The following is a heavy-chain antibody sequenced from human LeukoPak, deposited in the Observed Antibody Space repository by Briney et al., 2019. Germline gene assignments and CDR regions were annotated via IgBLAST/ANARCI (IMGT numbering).Heavy chain of an antibody. CDR3: AHTPRYYYDTSGYYYNWFDP. J-gene: IGHJ5*02. CDR1: GFSLSTSGVG. CDR2: IYWNDDK. V-gene: IGHV2-5*01. D-gene: IGHD3-22*01. Sequence: SGPTLVNPTQTLTLTCTFSGFSLSTSGVGVGWIRQPSGKALEWLALIYWNDDKRYSPSLKSRLTITKDTSKNQVVLTMTNMDPVYTATYYCAHTPRYYYDTSGYYYNWFDPWGPGTLVTVSS.